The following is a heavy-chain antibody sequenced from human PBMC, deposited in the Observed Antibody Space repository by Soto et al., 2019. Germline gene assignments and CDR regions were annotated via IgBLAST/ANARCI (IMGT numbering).Heavy chain of an antibody. V-gene: IGHV3-11*05. CDR2: ISSTSSYT. Sequence: QVQLVESGGGLVKPGGSLRLSCAASGFTFSDYYMSWIRQTPGKGLEWVSYISSTSSYTNYADSVRGRFTISRDNAKNSLYLQMNSLRAEDTAVYYCARDRSGWTVLMDVWDQGTTVTVSS. CDR1: GFTFSDYY. CDR3: ARDRSGWTVLMDV. D-gene: IGHD6-19*01. J-gene: IGHJ6*02.